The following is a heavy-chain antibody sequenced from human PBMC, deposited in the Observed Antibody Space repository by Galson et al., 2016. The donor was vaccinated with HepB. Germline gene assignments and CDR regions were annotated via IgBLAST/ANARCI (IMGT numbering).Heavy chain of an antibody. D-gene: IGHD3-16*01. CDR3: ARAGLGTKASFDS. J-gene: IGHJ4*02. Sequence: TLSLTCTVSDGSLSSSSSFSWGWVRQPPGKGLECIGPVYRERAYYNPSLGGRVTISVGMSPDLFSLKLTSLTAADTAVYYCARAGLGTKASFDSWGQGTLVVVSS. V-gene: IGHV4-39*01. CDR1: DGSLSSSSSFS. CDR2: VYRERA.